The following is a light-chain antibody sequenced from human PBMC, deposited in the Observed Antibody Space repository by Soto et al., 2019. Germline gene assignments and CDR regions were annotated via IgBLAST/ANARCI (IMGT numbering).Light chain of an antibody. J-gene: IGLJ1*01. CDR2: DNN. Sequence: QSVLTQPPSVSGAPGQRITNSCTGSSSNIGAHSDVYWYQHLPGTAPKLLIYDNNNRPSGVPDRFSGSKSGTSASLAITGLQADDEADYYCQSYDSSLSAPYVFGTGTKVTVL. CDR1: SSNIGAHSD. V-gene: IGLV1-40*01. CDR3: QSYDSSLSAPYV.